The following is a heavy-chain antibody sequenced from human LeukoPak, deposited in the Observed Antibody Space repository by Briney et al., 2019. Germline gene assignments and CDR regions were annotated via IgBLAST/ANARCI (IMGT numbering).Heavy chain of an antibody. J-gene: IGHJ3*02. Sequence: GGSLRLSCAGSGFSFSGFSMNWVRQAPGKGLEWVSSISRDSIYIYYADSVKGRFTISRDNAKNSLYLQMNSLRAEDTAVYYCARHTVSDDASDIWGQGTMVSVSS. CDR1: GFSFSGFS. CDR2: ISRDSIYI. CDR3: ARHTVSDDASDI. V-gene: IGHV3-21*01. D-gene: IGHD2-8*02.